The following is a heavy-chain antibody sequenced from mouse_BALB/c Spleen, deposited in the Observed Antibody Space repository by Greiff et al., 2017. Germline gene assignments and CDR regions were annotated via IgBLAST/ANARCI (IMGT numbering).Heavy chain of an antibody. CDR2: ISYDGSN. CDR3: ARSSYGNYEGWYFDV. D-gene: IGHD2-10*01. CDR1: GYSITSGYY. V-gene: IGHV3-6*02. J-gene: IGHJ1*01. Sequence: ESGPGLVKPSQSLSLTCSVTGYSITSGYYWNWIRQFPGNKLEWMGYISYDGSNNYNPSLKNRISITRDTSKNQFFLKLNSVTTEDTATYYCARSSYGNYEGWYFDVWGAGTTVTVSS.